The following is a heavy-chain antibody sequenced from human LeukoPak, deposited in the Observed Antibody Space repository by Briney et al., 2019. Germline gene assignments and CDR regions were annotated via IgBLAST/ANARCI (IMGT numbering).Heavy chain of an antibody. Sequence: SETLSLTCTVSRGSISSYYWSWIRQPPGKGLEWIGYIYYSGSTNYNPSLKSRVTISVDTSKNQFSLKLSSVTAADTAVYYCAREYGDYLFDYWGQGTLVTVSS. CDR2: IYYSGST. CDR3: AREYGDYLFDY. CDR1: RGSISSYY. D-gene: IGHD4-17*01. J-gene: IGHJ4*02. V-gene: IGHV4-59*01.